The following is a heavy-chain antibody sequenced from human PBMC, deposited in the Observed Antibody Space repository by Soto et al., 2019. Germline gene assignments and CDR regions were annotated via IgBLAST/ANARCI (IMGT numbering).Heavy chain of an antibody. V-gene: IGHV2-5*02. CDR2: IYWADDK. D-gene: IGHD6-19*01. CDR3: AHIVVAGLGYYFDY. J-gene: IGHJ4*02. Sequence: QITLKESGPPLVKPTQTLTLTCTFSGFSLSSTRMAVGWIRQPPGKALEWLALIYWADDKRYSPFLKSRLTIPKATSQNQVVLTMSHMDPVDTARYYCAHIVVAGLGYYFDYWGQGTLVTVSS. CDR1: GFSLSSTRMA.